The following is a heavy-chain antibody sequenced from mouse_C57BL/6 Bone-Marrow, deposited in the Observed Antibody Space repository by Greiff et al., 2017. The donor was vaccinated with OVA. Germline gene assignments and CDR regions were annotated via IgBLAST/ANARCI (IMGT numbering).Heavy chain of an antibody. Sequence: SFYPFTLYFIPFFNHIPGQGLEWIGDIYPGSGSTNYNEKFKSKATLTVDTSSSTAYMQLSSLTSEDSAVYYCARRYYGGSYWYVDVWGTGTTVTVSS. CDR3: ARRYYGGSYWYVDV. D-gene: IGHD1-1*01. J-gene: IGHJ1*03. CDR1: FYPFTLYF. V-gene: IGHV1-55*01. CDR2: IYPGSGST.